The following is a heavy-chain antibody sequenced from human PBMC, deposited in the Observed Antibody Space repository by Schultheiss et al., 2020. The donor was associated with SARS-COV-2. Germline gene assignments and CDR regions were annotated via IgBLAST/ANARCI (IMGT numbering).Heavy chain of an antibody. V-gene: IGHV4-39*07. Sequence: SETLSLTCTVSGGSISSSSYYWGWIRQPPGKGLEWIGSIYYSGSSYYSPSLKSRVTISVDTSKNQFSLKLNSVTAADTAVYYCAREGRYQLLYDYWGQGTLVTVSS. CDR3: AREGRYQLLYDY. D-gene: IGHD2-2*02. J-gene: IGHJ4*02. CDR2: IYYSGSS. CDR1: GGSISSSSYY.